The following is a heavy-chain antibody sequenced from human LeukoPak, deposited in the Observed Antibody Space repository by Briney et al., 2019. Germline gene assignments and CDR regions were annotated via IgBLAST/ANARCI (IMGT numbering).Heavy chain of an antibody. Sequence: PGGSLRLSCAASGFTFSSYSMNWVRQAPGKGLEWVSSITASSTYIYYADSVKGRFTISRDNAKNSLYLQMNSLRAEDTAVYYCASRYGRFEGAPFDYWGQGTLVTVSS. CDR1: GFTFSSYS. J-gene: IGHJ4*02. D-gene: IGHD1-26*01. CDR2: ITASSTYI. CDR3: ASRYGRFEGAPFDY. V-gene: IGHV3-21*01.